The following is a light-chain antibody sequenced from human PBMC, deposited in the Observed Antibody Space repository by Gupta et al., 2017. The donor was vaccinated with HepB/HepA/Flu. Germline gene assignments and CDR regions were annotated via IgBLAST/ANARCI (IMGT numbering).Light chain of an antibody. V-gene: IGLV3-21*03. J-gene: IGLJ2*01. CDR2: DDV. CDR3: QVWDNNSDHVV. Sequence: SYVLTQPPSVSVAPGKTARITCGGNNIEAKSVHWYQQKPGQAPILVVYDDVDRPSGIPERFSGSNSGNTATLTVSRVEAGDEADYYCQVWDNNSDHVVFGGGTKLTVL. CDR1: NIEAKS.